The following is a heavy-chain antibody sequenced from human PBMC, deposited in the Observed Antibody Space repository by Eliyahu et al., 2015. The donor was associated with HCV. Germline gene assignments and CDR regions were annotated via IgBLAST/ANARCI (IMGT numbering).Heavy chain of an antibody. CDR2: TRNKANSYTT. J-gene: IGHJ3*02. Sequence: EVQLVESGGGLVQPGGSLRLSCAASGFXFXDHYMDWVRQAPGKGLEWVGRTRNKANSYTTEYAASVKGRFTISRDDSKNSLYLQMNSLKTEDTAVYYCARDSLGVPDAFDIWGQGTMVTVSS. V-gene: IGHV3-72*01. CDR1: GFXFXDHY. D-gene: IGHD2-2*01. CDR3: ARDSLGVPDAFDI.